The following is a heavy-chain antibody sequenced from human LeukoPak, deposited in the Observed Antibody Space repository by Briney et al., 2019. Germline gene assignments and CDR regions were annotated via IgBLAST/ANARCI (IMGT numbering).Heavy chain of an antibody. CDR3: AREGRGAAAGMDY. Sequence: SETLSLTCTLSGGSISSYYWSWIRQPPGKGLEWIGYIYYCGSTNYNPSLKSRVTISVDTSKNQFSLNLSSVTAADTAVYYCAREGRGAAAGMDYWGQGTLVTVSX. D-gene: IGHD6-13*01. CDR2: IYYCGST. V-gene: IGHV4-59*01. CDR1: GGSISSYY. J-gene: IGHJ4*02.